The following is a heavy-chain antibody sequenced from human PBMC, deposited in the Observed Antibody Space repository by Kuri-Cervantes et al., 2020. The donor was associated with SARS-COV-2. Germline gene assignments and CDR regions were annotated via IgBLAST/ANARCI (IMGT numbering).Heavy chain of an antibody. V-gene: IGHV3-7*01. CDR3: ARDRSTMIVVAAPGTERAFDI. CDR1: GFTFRSYW. J-gene: IGHJ3*02. Sequence: LSLTCAASGFTFRSYWMSWVRQAPGKGLEWVANIKQDGSEKYYVDSVKGRFTISRDNAKNSPYLQMDSLRAEDTAVYYCARDRSTMIVVAAPGTERAFDIWGQGTMVTVSS. D-gene: IGHD3-22*01. CDR2: IKQDGSEK.